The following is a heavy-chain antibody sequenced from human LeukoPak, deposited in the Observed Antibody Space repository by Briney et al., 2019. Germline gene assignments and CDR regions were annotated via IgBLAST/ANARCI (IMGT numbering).Heavy chain of an antibody. J-gene: IGHJ4*02. Sequence: SQTLSLTCALSGDSVSSNTPAWNWIRQSPSRGLEWLGRTYYRSKWYNDYALSVKSRITINPDTSKKQFSLQLNSVTPEDTAVYYCARGENWGFGYWGQGTLVTVSS. CDR2: TYYRSKWYN. D-gene: IGHD7-27*01. V-gene: IGHV6-1*01. CDR1: GDSVSSNTPA. CDR3: ARGENWGFGY.